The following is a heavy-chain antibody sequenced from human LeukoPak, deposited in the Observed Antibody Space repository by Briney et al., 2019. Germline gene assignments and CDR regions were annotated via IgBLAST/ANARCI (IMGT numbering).Heavy chain of an antibody. V-gene: IGHV4-34*01. J-gene: IGHJ4*02. CDR1: GVSLNNYC. CDR3: VRGYSRILIDY. D-gene: IGHD2-21*01. Sequence: SETLSLTCAVDGVSLNNYCWSWIRQPPGKGLEWIGEMQQSTRSNYNPSLKSRATISADTSKKHLFLKLTSVTAADTAVYYCVRGYSRILIDYWGQGTLVTVSS. CDR2: MQQSTRS.